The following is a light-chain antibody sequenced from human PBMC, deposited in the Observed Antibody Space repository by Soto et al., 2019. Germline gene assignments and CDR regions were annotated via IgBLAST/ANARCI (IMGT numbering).Light chain of an antibody. CDR3: KQYGSSPDT. CDR1: QSVSSNY. J-gene: IGKJ2*01. CDR2: RAS. Sequence: EIVLTQSPGTLYLSPGERATLSCSASQSVSSNYLAWYQQQPGQPPRLLIYRASSRGTGIPGRFSGRGSGTDFTLTIIRLEPEDFAVYYCKQYGSSPDTFGKGTKLEIK. V-gene: IGKV3-20*01.